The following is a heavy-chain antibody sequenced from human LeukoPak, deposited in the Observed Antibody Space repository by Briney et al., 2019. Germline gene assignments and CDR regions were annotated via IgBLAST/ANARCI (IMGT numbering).Heavy chain of an antibody. Sequence: GGSLRLACAASGFSFSSYPMNWVHQAPGKGLEWVSVIYSGGSTYYADSVKGRFTISRDNSKNTLYLQMNSLRAEDTAVYYCARAAKLDYWGQGTLVTVS. CDR3: ARAAKLDY. D-gene: IGHD6-25*01. V-gene: IGHV3-66*02. CDR2: IYSGGST. J-gene: IGHJ4*02. CDR1: GFSFSSYP.